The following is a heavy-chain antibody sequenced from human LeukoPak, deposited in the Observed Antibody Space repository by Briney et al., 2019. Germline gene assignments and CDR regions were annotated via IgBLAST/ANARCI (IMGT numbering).Heavy chain of an antibody. J-gene: IGHJ4*02. D-gene: IGHD3-22*01. CDR1: GFTFSSYG. CDR2: ISYDGSNK. Sequence: GGSLRLSCAASGFTFSSYGMRWVRQAPGKGLEWVAVISYDGSNKYYADSVKGRFTISRDNSRNTLYLQMNSLRAEDTAVYYCAKDTRGYYYDSSGYRPYYFDYWGQGTLVTVSS. CDR3: AKDTRGYYYDSSGYRPYYFDY. V-gene: IGHV3-30*18.